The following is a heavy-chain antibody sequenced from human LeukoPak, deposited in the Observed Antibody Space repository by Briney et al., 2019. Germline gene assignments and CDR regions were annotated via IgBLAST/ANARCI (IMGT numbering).Heavy chain of an antibody. Sequence: PGGSLRLSCEVSGFSFKIYDMSWVRQAPGKGLEWVSSISGSGSRIHYADSLKGRFTISRDNSKNTLYLQMNSLRVEDTAIYYCANTHHYYDSRAYWRDAFHAWGQGTMVTVSS. CDR2: ISGSGSRI. CDR1: GFSFKIYD. CDR3: ANTHHYYDSRAYWRDAFHA. V-gene: IGHV3-23*01. D-gene: IGHD3-22*01. J-gene: IGHJ3*01.